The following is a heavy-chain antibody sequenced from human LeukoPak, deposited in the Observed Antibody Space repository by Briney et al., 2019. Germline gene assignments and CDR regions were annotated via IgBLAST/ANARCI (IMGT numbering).Heavy chain of an antibody. J-gene: IGHJ6*02. V-gene: IGHV1-18*01. CDR3: ARFGSYDSSGYYYTYYYYYGMDV. CDR2: ISAYNGNT. Sequence: ASVKVSCKVSGYTLTELSMHWVRQAPGQGLEWMGWISAYNGNTNYAQKLQGRVTMTTDTSTSTAYMELRSLRSDDTAVYYCARFGSYDSSGYYYTYYYYYGMDVWGQGTTVTVSS. D-gene: IGHD3-22*01. CDR1: GYTLTELS.